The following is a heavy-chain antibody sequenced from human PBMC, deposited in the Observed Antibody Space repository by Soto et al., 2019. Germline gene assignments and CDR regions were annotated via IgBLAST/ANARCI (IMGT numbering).Heavy chain of an antibody. D-gene: IGHD4-17*01. CDR1: GGTFSSYT. CDR3: AIDIGDYPSFDY. J-gene: IGHJ4*02. V-gene: IGHV1-69*01. CDR2: IIPVFDTK. Sequence: QVQLVQSGAEVKMPGSSVRVSCKASGGTFSSYTISWVRQAPGQGLEWMGQIIPVFDTKTYAQKFQGRVTIPADESTSTASMEVNSLKSDATAVYSCAIDIGDYPSFDYWGQGTLVSVS.